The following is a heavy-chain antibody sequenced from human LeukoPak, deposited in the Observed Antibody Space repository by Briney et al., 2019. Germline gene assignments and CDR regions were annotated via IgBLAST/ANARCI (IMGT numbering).Heavy chain of an antibody. V-gene: IGHV1-18*01. D-gene: IGHD3-3*01. Sequence: ASVKVSCKASGYTFTSYGISWVRQAPGQGLEWMGWISAYNGNTNYAQKLQGRVTMTRDTSISTAYMELSRLRSDDTAVYYCARIGPYDFWSGYNSYYFDYWGQGTLVTVSS. CDR1: GYTFTSYG. CDR2: ISAYNGNT. J-gene: IGHJ4*02. CDR3: ARIGPYDFWSGYNSYYFDY.